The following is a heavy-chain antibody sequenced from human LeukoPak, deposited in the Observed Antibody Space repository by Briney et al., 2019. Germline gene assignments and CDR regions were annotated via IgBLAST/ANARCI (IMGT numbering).Heavy chain of an antibody. Sequence: RGSLRLSCAASGFTFSSYAMHWVRPAPGKGLEWVAVISYDGSNKYYADSVKGRFTISRDNSKNTLYLQMNSLRAEDTAVYYCARVADGYTTYYFDYWGQGTLVTVSS. CDR3: ARVADGYTTYYFDY. D-gene: IGHD5-24*01. J-gene: IGHJ4*02. CDR1: GFTFSSYA. V-gene: IGHV3-30-3*01. CDR2: ISYDGSNK.